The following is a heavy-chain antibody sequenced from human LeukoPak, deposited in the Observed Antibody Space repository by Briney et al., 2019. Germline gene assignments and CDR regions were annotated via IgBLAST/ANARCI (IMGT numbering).Heavy chain of an antibody. Sequence: GGSLRLSCAASGVTFSSYAMTWVRQAPGKGLEWVSAISGSGGSTYYADSVKGRFTISRDNSKNTLYLQMNSLRAEDTAVYYCARSLGVTGSFDYWGQGTLVTVSS. CDR1: GVTFSSYA. CDR2: ISGSGGST. CDR3: ARSLGVTGSFDY. V-gene: IGHV3-23*01. J-gene: IGHJ4*02. D-gene: IGHD3-10*01.